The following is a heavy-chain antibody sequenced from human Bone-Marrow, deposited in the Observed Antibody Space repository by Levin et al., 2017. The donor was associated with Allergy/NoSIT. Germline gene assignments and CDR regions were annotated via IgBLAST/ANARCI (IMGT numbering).Heavy chain of an antibody. J-gene: IGHJ5*02. CDR3: ARGPRGSVTTYNNWFDP. CDR2: ISSSSSYI. D-gene: IGHD4-17*01. CDR1: GFTFSSYS. V-gene: IGHV3-21*01. Sequence: GESLKISCAASGFTFSSYSMNWVRQAPGKGLEWVSSISSSSSYIYYADSVKGRFTISRDNAKNSLYLQMNSLRAEDTAVYYCARGPRGSVTTYNNWFDPWGQGTLVTVSS.